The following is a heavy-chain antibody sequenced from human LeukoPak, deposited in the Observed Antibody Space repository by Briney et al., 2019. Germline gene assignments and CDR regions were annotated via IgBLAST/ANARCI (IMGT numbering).Heavy chain of an antibody. CDR3: ASIYYYDSSAQYFQH. Sequence: SVKVSCKASGGTFSSYAISWVRQAPGQGLEWLGGIIPIFGTANYAQKFQGRVTITTDESTSTAYMELSSLRSEDMAVYYCASIYYYDSSAQYFQHWGQGTLVTVSS. D-gene: IGHD3-22*01. CDR2: IIPIFGTA. J-gene: IGHJ1*01. V-gene: IGHV1-69*05. CDR1: GGTFSSYA.